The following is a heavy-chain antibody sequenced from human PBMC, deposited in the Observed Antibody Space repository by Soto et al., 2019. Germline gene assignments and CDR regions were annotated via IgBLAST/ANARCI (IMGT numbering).Heavy chain of an antibody. CDR3: ARRPRPENYGMDV. CDR1: GGSISVSNW. CDR2: IYHSGYT. V-gene: IGHV4-4*02. D-gene: IGHD6-6*01. J-gene: IGHJ6*02. Sequence: SETLSLTCAVSGGSISVSNWWTWARQPPGKGLEWIGEIYHSGYTSYIPSLKSRVIISVDKSKNQFSLKLRSVTAADTAVYYCARRPRPENYGMDVWGQGTTFTVSS.